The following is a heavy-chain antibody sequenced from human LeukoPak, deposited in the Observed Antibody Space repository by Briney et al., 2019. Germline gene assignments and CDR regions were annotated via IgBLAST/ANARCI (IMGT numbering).Heavy chain of an antibody. CDR3: ARDMDVEGWFDP. CDR2: INPNSGGT. V-gene: IGHV1-2*02. J-gene: IGHJ5*02. Sequence: ASVQVSCKASGYTFTGYYIHWVRQAPGQGLEWMGWINPNSGGTNYAQKFQGRVTMTRDTSISTAYMELGRLRYDDTALYYCARDMDVEGWFDPWGQGTLVTASS. D-gene: IGHD2-2*03. CDR1: GYTFTGYY.